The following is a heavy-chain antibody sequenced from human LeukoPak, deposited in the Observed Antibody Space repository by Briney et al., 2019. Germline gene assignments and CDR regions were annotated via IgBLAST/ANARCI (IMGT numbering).Heavy chain of an antibody. CDR3: ARDSDYHDY. CDR1: GGSISDYY. J-gene: IGHJ4*02. V-gene: IGHV4-4*07. Sequence: SETLSLTCSVSGGSISDYYWSWIRQPAGRGLEWIGRIYTSGSTNYNPSLKSRVTMSVDTSKNQFSLKLTSVTAADTAVYFCARDSDYHDYWGQGTLVTVSS. D-gene: IGHD1-26*01. CDR2: IYTSGST.